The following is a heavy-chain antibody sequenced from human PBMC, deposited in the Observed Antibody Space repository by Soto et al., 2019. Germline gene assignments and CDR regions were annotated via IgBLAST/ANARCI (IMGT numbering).Heavy chain of an antibody. CDR2: IYYSGST. CDR3: AREIGYSGYELRGGWFDP. CDR1: GGSISSGGYY. V-gene: IGHV4-31*03. D-gene: IGHD5-12*01. J-gene: IGHJ5*02. Sequence: SLTCTVSGGSISSGGYYWSWIRQHPGKGLEWIGYIYYSGSTYYNPSLKSRVTISVDTSKNQFSLKLSSVTAADTAVYYCAREIGYSGYELRGGWFDPWGQGTLVTVSS.